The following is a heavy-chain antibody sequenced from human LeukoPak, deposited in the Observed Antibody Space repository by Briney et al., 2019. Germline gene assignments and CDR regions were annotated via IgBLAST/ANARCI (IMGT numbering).Heavy chain of an antibody. Sequence: ASVKVSCRASGYTFIDYYMHWVRQAPGQGLEWMGWINPKSGGTNYAQKFQGRVTMTRDTSINSVSMELSRLRSDDTAVYYCGRDRITEEGGHFDYWGQGTLVTVSS. CDR3: GRDRITEEGGHFDY. J-gene: IGHJ4*02. CDR1: GYTFIDYY. V-gene: IGHV1-2*02. D-gene: IGHD3-16*01. CDR2: INPKSGGT.